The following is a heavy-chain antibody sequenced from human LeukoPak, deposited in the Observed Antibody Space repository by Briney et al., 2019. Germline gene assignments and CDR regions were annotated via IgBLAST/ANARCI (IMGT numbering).Heavy chain of an antibody. J-gene: IGHJ4*02. CDR2: IYSGGST. V-gene: IGHV3-66*01. CDR1: GFTVSSNY. D-gene: IGHD2-2*01. Sequence: PGGSLRLSCAAFGFTVSSNYMSWVRQAPGKGLEWVSVIYSGGSTYYADSVKGRFTISRDNSKNTLYLQMNSLRAEDTAVYYCASPGGYCSSTSCPHYWGQGTLVTVSS. CDR3: ASPGGYCSSTSCPHY.